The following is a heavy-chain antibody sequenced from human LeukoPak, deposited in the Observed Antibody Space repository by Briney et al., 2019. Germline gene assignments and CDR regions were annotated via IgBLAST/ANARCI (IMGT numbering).Heavy chain of an antibody. J-gene: IGHJ4*02. CDR2: IYYSGNT. V-gene: IGHV4-30-4*01. D-gene: IGHD3-22*01. CDR1: GGSISSGDSY. Sequence: PSETLSLTCTVSGGSISSGDSYWSWIRQPPGKGLEWIGSIYYSGNTYYNPSLKSRVTISVDTSKNEFSLKLSSVTAADTAVYYCARAGQYHYNSAGYFPDYWGQGTLVTVSS. CDR3: ARAGQYHYNSAGYFPDY.